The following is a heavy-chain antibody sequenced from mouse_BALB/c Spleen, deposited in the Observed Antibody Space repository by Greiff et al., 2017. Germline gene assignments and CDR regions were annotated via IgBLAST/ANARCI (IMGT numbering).Heavy chain of an antibody. CDR2: ISYSGST. CDR1: GYSITSDYA. D-gene: IGHD2-3*01. Sequence: EVQLVESGPGLVKPSQSLSLTCTVTGYSITSDYAWNWIRQFPGNKLEWMGYISYSGSTSYNPSLKSRISITRDTSKNQFFLQLNSVTTEDTATYYCARGGYYVGYAMDYWGQGTSVTVSS. CDR3: ARGGYYVGYAMDY. J-gene: IGHJ4*01. V-gene: IGHV3-2*02.